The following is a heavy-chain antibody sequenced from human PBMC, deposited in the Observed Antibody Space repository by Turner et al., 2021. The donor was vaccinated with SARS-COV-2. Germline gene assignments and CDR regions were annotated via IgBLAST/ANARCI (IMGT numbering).Heavy chain of an antibody. Sequence: QVELQESGPELLKPSDTLSLSCSVSGDSISSYYWHWIRQPPGKGLEWIGYIFYTGSTSFNPSLNDRATMSVDTSENQFFLHLKSVTPPDTTVYHCARGAYASVSLNKFDAWGQGILVSVSS. V-gene: IGHV4-59*07. D-gene: IGHD3-16*01. J-gene: IGHJ5*02. CDR1: GDSISSYY. CDR3: ARGAYASVSLNKFDA. CDR2: IFYTGST.